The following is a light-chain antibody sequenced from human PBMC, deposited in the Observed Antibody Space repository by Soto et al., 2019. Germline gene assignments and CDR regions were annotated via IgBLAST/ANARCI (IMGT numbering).Light chain of an antibody. J-gene: IGLJ1*01. Sequence: QSVLTQPPSVSGAPGQRVTISCTGSSSNIGAGFGVHWYQQLPGTAPKLLIYGNNNRPSGVPDRFSGSKSGTSASLAITGLQAEDEADYYCQSYDSSLSFFVFGTGTKVTVL. CDR2: GNN. CDR1: SSNIGAGFG. V-gene: IGLV1-40*01. CDR3: QSYDSSLSFFV.